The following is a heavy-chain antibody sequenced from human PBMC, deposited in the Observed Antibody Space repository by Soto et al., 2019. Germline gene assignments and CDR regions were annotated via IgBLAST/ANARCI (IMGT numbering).Heavy chain of an antibody. Sequence: QVQLQQWGAGLLKPSETLSLTCAVYGGFVSSGTYYWSWIRQPPGKGLEWIGEMSHSGGAHFNPSLKSRVTISADTSKNQISLKTSSVTAADTAMYYCARVARGTATTVVDAFDIWGPGTMVTVSS. V-gene: IGHV4-34*01. CDR3: ARVARGTATTVVDAFDI. CDR2: MSHSGGA. CDR1: GGFVSSGTYY. D-gene: IGHD1-1*01. J-gene: IGHJ3*02.